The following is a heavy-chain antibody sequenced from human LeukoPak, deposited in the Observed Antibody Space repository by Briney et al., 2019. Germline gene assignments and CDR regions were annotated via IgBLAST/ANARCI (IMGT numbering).Heavy chain of an antibody. D-gene: IGHD3-10*01. J-gene: IGHJ6*02. CDR2: IGWSSART. Sequence: GGSLRLSCAASGFTVSSNYMSWGRHTPGKGLEWVSGIGWSSARTGYADSVRGRVTVSRDNAKNSLYLQMNSLRAEDTALYYCGKDISAGGMDVWGQGTTVTVSS. CDR1: GFTVSSNY. V-gene: IGHV3-9*01. CDR3: GKDISAGGMDV.